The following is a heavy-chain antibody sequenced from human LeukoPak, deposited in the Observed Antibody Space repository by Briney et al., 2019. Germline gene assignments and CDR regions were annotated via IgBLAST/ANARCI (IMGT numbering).Heavy chain of an antibody. V-gene: IGHV1-3*03. CDR1: GDTFTSYA. CDR2: INAGNGNT. D-gene: IGHD6-13*01. CDR3: ARGIAAAGNFDY. J-gene: IGHJ4*02. Sequence: ASVKVSCKASGDTFTSYAMHWVRQAPGQRLEWMGWINAGNGNTKYSQEFQGRVTITRDTSASTAYMELSSLRSEDMAVYYCARGIAAAGNFDYWGQGTLVTVSS.